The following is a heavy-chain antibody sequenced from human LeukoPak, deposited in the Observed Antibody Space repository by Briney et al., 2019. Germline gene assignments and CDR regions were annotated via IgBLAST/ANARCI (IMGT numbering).Heavy chain of an antibody. Sequence: GGSLRLSCAASGFTFSSYAMHWVRQAPGKGLEWVPVISYDGSNKYYADSVKGRFTISRDNSKNTLYLQMNSLRAEDTAVYYCARNYYDSSGYYYERYFQHWGQGTLVTVSS. J-gene: IGHJ1*01. D-gene: IGHD3-22*01. V-gene: IGHV3-30-3*01. CDR3: ARNYYDSSGYYYERYFQH. CDR2: ISYDGSNK. CDR1: GFTFSSYA.